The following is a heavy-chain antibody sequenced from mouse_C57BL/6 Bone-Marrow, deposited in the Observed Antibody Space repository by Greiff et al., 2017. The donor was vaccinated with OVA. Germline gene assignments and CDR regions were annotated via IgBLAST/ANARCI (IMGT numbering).Heavy chain of an antibody. CDR1: GYTFTSYW. V-gene: IGHV1-69*01. CDR3: ARDSSGYPGYFDY. J-gene: IGHJ2*01. Sequence: VQLQQPGAELVMPGASVKLSCKASGYTFTSYWMHWVKQRPGQGLELIGEIDPSDSYTNYNQKFKGKSTLTVDKSSSTAYMQLSSLTSEDSAVYYCARDSSGYPGYFDYWGQGTTLTVSS. CDR2: IDPSDSYT. D-gene: IGHD3-2*02.